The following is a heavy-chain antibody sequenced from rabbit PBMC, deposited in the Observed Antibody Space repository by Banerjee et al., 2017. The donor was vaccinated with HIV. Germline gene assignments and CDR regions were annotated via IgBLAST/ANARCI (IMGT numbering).Heavy chain of an antibody. V-gene: IGHV1S45*01. CDR1: GFSLSSPYY. CDR3: ARFSTVTIPYYFSL. D-gene: IGHD2-1*01. CDR2: IGTGSGST. Sequence: QEQLVESGGGLVQPEGSLTLTCTVSGFSLSSPYYMCWVRQAPGKGLEWIGCIGTGSGSTYYASWVNGRFTVSKASSTTVTLQMTSLTAADTATYFCARFSTVTIPYYFSLWGPGTLVTVS. J-gene: IGHJ4*01.